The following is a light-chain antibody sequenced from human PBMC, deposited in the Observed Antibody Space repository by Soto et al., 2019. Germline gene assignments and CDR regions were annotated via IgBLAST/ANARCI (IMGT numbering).Light chain of an antibody. Sequence: QSVLTQPASVSGSPGQSITISCTGTSSDVGSYNLVSWYQQHPGKAPKLMIYEGSKRPSGVSNRFSGSKSGNTASLTISGLPAEEEGGYYCCSYAGSTTWVFGGGTKVTVL. CDR3: CSYAGSTTWV. CDR2: EGS. CDR1: SSDVGSYNL. V-gene: IGLV2-23*01. J-gene: IGLJ3*02.